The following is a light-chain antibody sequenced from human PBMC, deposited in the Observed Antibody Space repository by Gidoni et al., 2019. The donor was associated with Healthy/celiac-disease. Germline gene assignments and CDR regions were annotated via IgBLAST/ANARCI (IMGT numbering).Light chain of an antibody. CDR3: QQYNSYPWT. J-gene: IGKJ1*01. Sequence: QKRGKAPKLLISTASSLESEVTSSFSGSGSGTEFTLTISRLQPDEFATYYCQQYNSYPWTFGEGTKVEIK. CDR2: TAS. V-gene: IGKV1-5*03.